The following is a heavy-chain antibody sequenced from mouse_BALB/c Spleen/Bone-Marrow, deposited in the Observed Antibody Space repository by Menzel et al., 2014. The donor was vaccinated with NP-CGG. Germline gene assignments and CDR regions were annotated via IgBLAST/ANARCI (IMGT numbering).Heavy chain of an antibody. CDR1: GYTFTGYY. CDR2: IYPGSGNT. J-gene: IGHJ2*01. Sequence: LVESGPELVKPGASVKISCKASGYTFTGYYINWVKQKPGQGLEWIGWIYPGSGNTKYNEKFKGKATLTVDTSSNTAYMQLSSLTSEDTAVYFCARSPYYGNYDDYWGQGTTLTVSS. CDR3: ARSPYYGNYDDY. D-gene: IGHD2-10*01. V-gene: IGHV1-84*02.